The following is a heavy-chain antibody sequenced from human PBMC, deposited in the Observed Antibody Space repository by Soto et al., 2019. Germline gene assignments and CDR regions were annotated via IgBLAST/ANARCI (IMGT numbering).Heavy chain of an antibody. J-gene: IGHJ4*02. Sequence: EVQLLDSGGGLVQPGGSLRLSCVASEFTFRNYPMTWVSQTPGEGLDWVATISHDGSQRYHADSVKGRFTISRDNSKNTLYLQMNSLRGEDTAIYYCAREIPTIGPHFDYWGQGTLVTVSS. D-gene: IGHD2-2*01. V-gene: IGHV3-23*01. CDR2: ISHDGSQR. CDR3: AREIPTIGPHFDY. CDR1: EFTFRNYP.